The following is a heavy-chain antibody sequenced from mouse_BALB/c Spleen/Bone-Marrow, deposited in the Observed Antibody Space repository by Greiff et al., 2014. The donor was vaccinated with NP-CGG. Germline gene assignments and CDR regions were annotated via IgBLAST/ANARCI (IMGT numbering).Heavy chain of an antibody. CDR3: ALITAATFSYWYFDV. D-gene: IGHD1-2*01. V-gene: IGHV14-3*02. J-gene: IGHJ1*01. Sequence: VQLKESGAELVKPGASVKLSCTASGFNIKDTYIHWMKQGPEQGLEWIGRIDPANGYTIYDPKFQGKATITADTTSNTAYLQLSSLTSEDTAVYYCALITAATFSYWYFDVWGAGTTVTVSS. CDR1: GFNIKDTY. CDR2: IDPANGYT.